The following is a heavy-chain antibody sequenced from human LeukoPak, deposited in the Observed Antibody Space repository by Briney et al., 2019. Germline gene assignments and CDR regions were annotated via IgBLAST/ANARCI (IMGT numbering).Heavy chain of an antibody. CDR3: TRANAEAARFYYYYGMDV. V-gene: IGHV3-73*01. Sequence: GGSLRLSCAASGLTFSGSAMHWVRQASGKGLEWVGRIRSKANSYATAYAASVKGRFTISRDDSKNTAYLQMNSLKTEDTAVYYCTRANAEAARFYYYYGMDVWGQETTVTVSS. CDR1: GLTFSGSA. D-gene: IGHD2-15*01. J-gene: IGHJ6*02. CDR2: IRSKANSYAT.